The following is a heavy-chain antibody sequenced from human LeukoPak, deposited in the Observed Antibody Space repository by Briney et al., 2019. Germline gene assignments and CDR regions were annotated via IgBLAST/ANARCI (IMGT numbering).Heavy chain of an antibody. CDR1: GFTFSSYA. Sequence: GRSLRLSCAASGFTFSSYAMHWVRQAPGKGLEWVAVISYDGSNKYYADSVKGRFTISRDNFKNTLYLQMNSLRAEDTAVYYCARGPSGYHNTGGQGTLVTVSS. D-gene: IGHD5-12*01. J-gene: IGHJ4*02. CDR2: ISYDGSNK. CDR3: ARGPSGYHNT. V-gene: IGHV3-30*04.